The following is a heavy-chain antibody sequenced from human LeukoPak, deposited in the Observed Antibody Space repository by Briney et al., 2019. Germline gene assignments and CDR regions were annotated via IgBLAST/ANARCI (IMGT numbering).Heavy chain of an antibody. CDR1: GFTVNTYY. CDR3: ARRNVGYRY. CDR2: IYTAGTT. D-gene: IGHD5-18*01. J-gene: IGHJ4*02. Sequence: GGSLRLSCAASGFTVNTYYMSWVRQAPGKGLEWVSIIYTAGTTYYADSVKGRFTISRDNSRNTLFLQMNSLRAEDTAVYYCARRNVGYRYWGQGALVTVSS. V-gene: IGHV3-66*04.